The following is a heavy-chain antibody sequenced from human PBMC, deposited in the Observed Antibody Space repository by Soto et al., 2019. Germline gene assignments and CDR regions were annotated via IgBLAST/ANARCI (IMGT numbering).Heavy chain of an antibody. V-gene: IGHV1-18*01. CDR3: ARAVAVAGNLMEGVYWYFDL. D-gene: IGHD6-19*01. CDR1: GYTFTSYG. Sequence: QVQLVQSGAEVKKPGASVKVSCKASGYTFTSYGISWVRQAPGQGLEWMGWISAYNGNTNYAQKLQGRVTMTTDTSTSTAYMELRSLRSDDTAVYYCARAVAVAGNLMEGVYWYFDLWGRGTLVTVSS. CDR2: ISAYNGNT. J-gene: IGHJ2*01.